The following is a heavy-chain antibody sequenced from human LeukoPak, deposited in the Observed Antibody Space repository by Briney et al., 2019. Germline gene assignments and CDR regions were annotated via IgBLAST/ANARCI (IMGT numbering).Heavy chain of an antibody. V-gene: IGHV3-9*01. J-gene: IGHJ4*02. CDR1: GFTFDDYA. D-gene: IGHD3-10*01. Sequence: PGRSLRLSCAASGFTFDDYAMHWVRHAPGKGLEWVSGISWNSGSIGYADSVKGRFTISRDNAKNSLYLQMNSLRAEDTALYYCAKDISGRGYFDYWGQGTLVTVSS. CDR3: AKDISGRGYFDY. CDR2: ISWNSGSI.